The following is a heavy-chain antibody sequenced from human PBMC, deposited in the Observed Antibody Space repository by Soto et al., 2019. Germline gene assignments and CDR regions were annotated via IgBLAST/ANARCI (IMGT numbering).Heavy chain of an antibody. Sequence: SXETLSLTCTVSGGSISSGDFYWSWLRQPPGKGLEWIGYIYSSGSLFYNPSLKSRVSISGDTSKNQFALQMRSMTDADTAVYYCARGELGRDYYFDYWGQGTLVTVSS. CDR2: IYSSGSL. CDR3: ARGELGRDYYFDY. V-gene: IGHV4-30-4*01. CDR1: GGSISSGDFY. J-gene: IGHJ4*02. D-gene: IGHD7-27*01.